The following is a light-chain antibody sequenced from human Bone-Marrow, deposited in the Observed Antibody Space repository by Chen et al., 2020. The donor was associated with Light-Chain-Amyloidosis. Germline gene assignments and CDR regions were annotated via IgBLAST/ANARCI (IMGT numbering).Light chain of an antibody. CDR2: NDS. CDR1: NIGRKR. V-gene: IGLV3-21*04. Sequence: YVLTQAPSVSVAPGKTARITCGGNNIGRKRVHWYQQKPGQAPVVVIYNDSDRPSGIPERFSGSNSGNTATLTISRVEAGDEADYYCQVWDSTSDRVVFGGGTKLTVL. J-gene: IGLJ2*01. CDR3: QVWDSTSDRVV.